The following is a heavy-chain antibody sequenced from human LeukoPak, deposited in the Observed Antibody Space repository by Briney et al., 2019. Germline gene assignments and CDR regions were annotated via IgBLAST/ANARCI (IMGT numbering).Heavy chain of an antibody. CDR3: ASYGYCSSTSCYRSGAFDI. V-gene: IGHV1-18*01. CDR1: GYTFTSYG. J-gene: IGHJ3*02. Sequence: ASVKVSCKASGYTFTSYGISWVRQARGQGLEWMGWISAYNGNTNYAQKLQGRVTMTTDTSTSTAYMELRSLRSDDTAVYYCASYGYCSSTSCYRSGAFDIWGQGTIVTVSS. D-gene: IGHD2-2*02. CDR2: ISAYNGNT.